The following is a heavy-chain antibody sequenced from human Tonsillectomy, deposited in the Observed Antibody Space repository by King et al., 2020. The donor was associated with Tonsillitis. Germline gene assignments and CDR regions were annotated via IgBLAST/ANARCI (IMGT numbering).Heavy chain of an antibody. D-gene: IGHD3-22*01. V-gene: IGHV3-49*03. J-gene: IGHJ3*02. CDR1: GFTFGDYA. Sequence: VQLVESGGGLVQPGQSLRLSCTASGFTFGDYAMSWFRQAPGKGLEWVGFIRSKAYGGTTEYAASVKGRFTISRDDSKSIAYLQMNSLKTEDTAVYYCTRENDPMIVVVITTPGAFDIWGQGTMVTVSS. CDR2: IRSKAYGGTT. CDR3: TRENDPMIVVVITTPGAFDI.